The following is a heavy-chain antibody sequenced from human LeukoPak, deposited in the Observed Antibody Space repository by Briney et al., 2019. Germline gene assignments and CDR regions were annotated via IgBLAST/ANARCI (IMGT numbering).Heavy chain of an antibody. J-gene: IGHJ4*02. CDR3: ASQVQGDPLVSDY. V-gene: IGHV1-2*02. D-gene: IGHD2-21*02. CDR1: GYTFTGYY. Sequence: ASVKVSCKSSGYTFTGYYMHWVRQAPGQGLEWMGWINPNSGGTNYAQKFQGRVTMTRDTSISTAYMELSRLRSDDTAVYYCASQVQGDPLVSDYWGQGTLVTVSS. CDR2: INPNSGGT.